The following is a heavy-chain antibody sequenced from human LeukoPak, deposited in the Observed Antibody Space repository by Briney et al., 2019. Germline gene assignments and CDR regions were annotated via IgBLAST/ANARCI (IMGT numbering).Heavy chain of an antibody. CDR1: GGSFSGYY. Sequence: KPSETLSLTCAVYGGSFSGYYWTWIRQPPGKGLEWIGEINHSGSTNYNPSLKSRVTMSVDTSKNQFSLKLSSVTAADTAVYYCASSVHYYYGMDVWSQGTTVTVSS. D-gene: IGHD1-1*01. CDR3: ASSVHYYYGMDV. V-gene: IGHV4-34*10. J-gene: IGHJ6*02. CDR2: INHSGST.